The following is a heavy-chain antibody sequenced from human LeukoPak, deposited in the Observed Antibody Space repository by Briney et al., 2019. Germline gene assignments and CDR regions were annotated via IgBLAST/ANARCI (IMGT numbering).Heavy chain of an antibody. J-gene: IGHJ3*02. V-gene: IGHV1-18*01. D-gene: IGHD3-3*01. CDR3: ARDNAAYYDFWSGQGAFDI. CDR2: ISAYNGNT. Sequence: ASVKVSCKASGYTFTSYGISWMRQAPGQGLEWMGWISAYNGNTNYAQKLQGRVTMTTDTSTSTAYMELRSLRSDDTAVYYCARDNAAYYDFWSGQGAFDIWGQGTMVTVSS. CDR1: GYTFTSYG.